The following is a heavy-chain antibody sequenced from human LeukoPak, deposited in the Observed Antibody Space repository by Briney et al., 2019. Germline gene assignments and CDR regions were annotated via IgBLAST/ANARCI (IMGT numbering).Heavy chain of an antibody. V-gene: IGHV3-48*03. Sequence: PGGSLRLSCAASGFTFSSYEMNWVRQAPGEGLEWVSYISSSGSTIYYADSVKGRFTISRDNAKNSLYLQMNSLRAEDTAVYYCASLGDIVVVVADNAFDICGQGTMVTVSS. J-gene: IGHJ3*02. D-gene: IGHD2-15*01. CDR2: ISSSGSTI. CDR3: ASLGDIVVVVADNAFDI. CDR1: GFTFSSYE.